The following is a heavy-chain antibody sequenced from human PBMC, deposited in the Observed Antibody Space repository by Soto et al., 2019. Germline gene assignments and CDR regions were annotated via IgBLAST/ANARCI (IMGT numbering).Heavy chain of an antibody. D-gene: IGHD3-10*01. V-gene: IGHV2-5*01. CDR3: AHARLLWVGGYFDY. J-gene: IGHJ4*02. Sequence: QVTLKESGPTLVKPTESLTLTCTFSGFSLATHGVGVGWIRQPPGEALEWLALISWNDDNRYSPSLKSRLTTAKDTSKHQVVLTMANMDPVDTATYYFAHARLLWVGGYFDYWGQGILVTVSS. CDR2: ISWNDDN. CDR1: GFSLATHGVG.